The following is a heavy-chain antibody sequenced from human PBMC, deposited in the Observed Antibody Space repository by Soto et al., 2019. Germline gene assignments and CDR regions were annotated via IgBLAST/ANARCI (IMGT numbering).Heavy chain of an antibody. J-gene: IGHJ6*02. D-gene: IGHD2-2*01. Sequence: ASVKVSCKASGYTFTGYYMHWVRQAPGQGLEWMGWINPNSGGTNYAQKFQGRVTMTRDTSISTAYMELSRLRFDDTAVYYCARIPAATHYYYYGMDVWGQGTTVTVSS. CDR1: GYTFTGYY. V-gene: IGHV1-2*02. CDR2: INPNSGGT. CDR3: ARIPAATHYYYYGMDV.